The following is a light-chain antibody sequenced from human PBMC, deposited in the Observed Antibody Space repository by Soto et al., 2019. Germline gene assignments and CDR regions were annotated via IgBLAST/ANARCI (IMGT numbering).Light chain of an antibody. J-gene: IGKJ2*01. V-gene: IGKV3-15*01. Sequence: EMVMTQSPATLSVSPGEGVTLSCRVSQSVGHSLAWYQQKPGQPPRILIYGASTRVTGVPPRFSGIGSGTSFTHTVASPQSEDFALYSCQQYNYWREYNFGQGTWLEIK. CDR1: QSVGHS. CDR2: GAS. CDR3: QQYNYWREYN.